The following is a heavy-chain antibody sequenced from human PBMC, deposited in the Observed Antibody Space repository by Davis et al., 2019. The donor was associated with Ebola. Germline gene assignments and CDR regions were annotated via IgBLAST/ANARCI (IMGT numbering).Heavy chain of an antibody. J-gene: IGHJ4*02. D-gene: IGHD5-12*01. CDR3: ARAGGQGGGTLRF. CDR2: VYYTGTT. V-gene: IGHV4-59*01. Sequence: GSLRLSCTISGGSISPYYWSWIRQTPGEGLEWIGYVYYTGTTSYNPSLKRRVTISLDTSRNQFSLILTSVSAADTATYYCARAGGQGGGTLRFWGQGALVTVSS. CDR1: GGSISPYY.